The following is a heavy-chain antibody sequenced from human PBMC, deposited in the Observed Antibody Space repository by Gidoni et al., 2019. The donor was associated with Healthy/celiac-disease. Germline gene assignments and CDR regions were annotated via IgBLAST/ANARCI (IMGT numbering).Heavy chain of an antibody. Sequence: EVQLLESGGGLVQPGGSLSLSCAASGFTFSSYAMSWVRQAPGKGLEWVSAISGSGGSTYYADSVKGRFTISRDNSKNTLYLQMNSLRAEDTAVYYCAKEAVTTGGVYYGMDVWGQGTTVTVSS. J-gene: IGHJ6*02. CDR1: GFTFSSYA. V-gene: IGHV3-23*01. CDR3: AKEAVTTGGVYYGMDV. D-gene: IGHD4-17*01. CDR2: ISGSGGST.